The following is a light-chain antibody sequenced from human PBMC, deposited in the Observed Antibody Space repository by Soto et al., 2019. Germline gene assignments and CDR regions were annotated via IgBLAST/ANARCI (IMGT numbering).Light chain of an antibody. Sequence: QSALTQPASVSGSPGQSITISCTGTSSDIGGYKHVSWYQQHPGKAPKLMIYEASNRPSGVSNRSSGSKSGNTASLTISGLQADDEADYYCSSYTTSSTQVFGTGTKVTVL. J-gene: IGLJ1*01. CDR1: SSDIGGYKH. CDR3: SSYTTSSTQV. CDR2: EAS. V-gene: IGLV2-14*01.